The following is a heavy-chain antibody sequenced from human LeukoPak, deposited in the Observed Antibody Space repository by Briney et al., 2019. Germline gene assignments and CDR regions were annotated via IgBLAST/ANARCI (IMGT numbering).Heavy chain of an antibody. D-gene: IGHD2-15*01. V-gene: IGHV4-59*01. CDR3: ARQSRVGGTCFDY. Sequence: SETLSLTCTVSGDSISSFFWSWIRQPPGKGLEWIGYIYDGGTTKYNPSLKSRVTISADTSKSQFSVNLSSVTAADTAVYYCARQSRVGGTCFDYWGQGALVTVS. J-gene: IGHJ4*02. CDR1: GDSISSFF. CDR2: IYDGGTT.